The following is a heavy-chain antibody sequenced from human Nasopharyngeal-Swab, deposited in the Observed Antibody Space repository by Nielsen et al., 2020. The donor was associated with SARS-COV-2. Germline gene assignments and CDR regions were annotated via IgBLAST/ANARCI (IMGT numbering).Heavy chain of an antibody. V-gene: IGHV3-74*01. J-gene: IGHJ5*02. CDR1: GFTFSSYW. CDR2: INRDGSST. D-gene: IGHD3-3*01. Sequence: GESLKISCAASGFTFSSYWMHWVRQAPGKGLVWVSRINRDGSSTSYEDSVKGRFNISRDNAKNTLYLQMNSLRAEDTAVYYCTRGYYDFWSGYAGFDPWGQGTLVTVSS. CDR3: TRGYYDFWSGYAGFDP.